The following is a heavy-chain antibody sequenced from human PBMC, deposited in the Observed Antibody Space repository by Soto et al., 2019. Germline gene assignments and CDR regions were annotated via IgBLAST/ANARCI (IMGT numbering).Heavy chain of an antibody. CDR2: ISYDGSNK. V-gene: IGHV3-30-3*01. J-gene: IGHJ4*02. Sequence: VGSLRLSCAASGFTFSSYAMHWVRQAPGKGLEWVAVISYDGSNKYYADSVKGRFTISRDNSKNTLYLQMNSLRAEDTAVYYWARVKTRLSSTIPADYWGQGTLVTVSS. D-gene: IGHD3-3*01. CDR3: ARVKTRLSSTIPADY. CDR1: GFTFSSYA.